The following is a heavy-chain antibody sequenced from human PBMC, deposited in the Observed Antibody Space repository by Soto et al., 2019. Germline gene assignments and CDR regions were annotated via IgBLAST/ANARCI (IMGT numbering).Heavy chain of an antibody. Sequence: QLQLQESGPGLVKPSETLSLTCTVSGGSISSSSFHWGWIRQPPGKGLEWIGSIYYSGSTYYSPSLKSRVTISVDTSKNQFSLKLSSVTAAYTAVCYCARRERAAGTDWWFDPWGQGTLVTVSS. D-gene: IGHD6-13*01. CDR1: GGSISSSSFH. V-gene: IGHV4-39*01. CDR3: ARRERAAGTDWWFDP. CDR2: IYYSGST. J-gene: IGHJ5*02.